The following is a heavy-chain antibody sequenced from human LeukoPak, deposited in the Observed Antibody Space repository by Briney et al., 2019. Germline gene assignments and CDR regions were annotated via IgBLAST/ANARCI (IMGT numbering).Heavy chain of an antibody. CDR1: GFTFSTNA. Sequence: GGSLRLSCAASGFTFSTNAMHWVRQAPGKGLEWVSAISGSGGSTYYADSVKVRFTISRDNSKNTLYLQMSSLRAEDTAVYYCAKATSNFWSGPDVWGKGTTVTVSS. J-gene: IGHJ6*04. V-gene: IGHV3-23*01. D-gene: IGHD3-3*01. CDR2: ISGSGGST. CDR3: AKATSNFWSGPDV.